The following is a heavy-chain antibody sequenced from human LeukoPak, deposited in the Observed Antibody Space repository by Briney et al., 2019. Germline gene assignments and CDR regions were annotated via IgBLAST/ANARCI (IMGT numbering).Heavy chain of an antibody. V-gene: IGHV4-34*01. CDR2: INHSGST. D-gene: IGHD3-22*01. Sequence: GSLRLSCAASGFTFDDYGMSWIRQPPGKGLEWIGEINHSGSTNYNPSLKSRVTISVDTSKNQFSLKLSSVTAADTAVYYCARPPSPRKGITMNSDGDYWGQGTLVTVSS. CDR3: ARPPSPRKGITMNSDGDY. CDR1: GFTFDDYG. J-gene: IGHJ4*02.